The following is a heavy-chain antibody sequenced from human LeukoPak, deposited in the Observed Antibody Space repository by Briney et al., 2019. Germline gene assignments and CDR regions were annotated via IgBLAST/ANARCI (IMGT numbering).Heavy chain of an antibody. CDR3: AGSGGSSGYYAYS. Sequence: SETLSLTCVVYGGSFSGYYWSWIRQPPGKGLEWIGEINHSGSTNFNPSLKSRVTISVDTSKNQFSLKLTSVTAADTAVYYCAGSGGSSGYYAYSWGQGKLVTVSS. CDR2: INHSGST. CDR1: GGSFSGYY. D-gene: IGHD3-22*01. V-gene: IGHV4-34*01. J-gene: IGHJ4*02.